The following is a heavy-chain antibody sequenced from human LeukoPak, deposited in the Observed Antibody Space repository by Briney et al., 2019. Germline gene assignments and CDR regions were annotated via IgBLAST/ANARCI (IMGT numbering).Heavy chain of an antibody. V-gene: IGHV3-30*04. Sequence: GGSLRLSCAASGFTFSSYAMHWVRQAPGEGLEWVAVISYDGSNKYYADSVKGRFTISRDNSKNTLYLQMNSLRAEDTAVYYCARGLTSIAARQTSDDYWGQGTLVTVSS. CDR3: ARGLTSIAARQTSDDY. J-gene: IGHJ4*02. CDR2: ISYDGSNK. CDR1: GFTFSSYA. D-gene: IGHD6-6*01.